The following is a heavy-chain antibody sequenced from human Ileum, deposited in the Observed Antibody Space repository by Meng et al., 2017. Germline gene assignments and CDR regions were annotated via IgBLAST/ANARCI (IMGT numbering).Heavy chain of an antibody. Sequence: GGSLRLSCAASGFTFSSYAMSWVRQSPGKGLEWVSAITGSGDSTYYADSVKGRFTIARDNSKNTLYLQMNSLRADDTALYYCTKDRVVVAAMGAWVYWGQGTLVTVSS. CDR1: GFTFSSYA. CDR3: TKDRVVVAAMGAWVY. J-gene: IGHJ4*02. CDR2: ITGSGDST. V-gene: IGHV3-23*01. D-gene: IGHD2-21*02.